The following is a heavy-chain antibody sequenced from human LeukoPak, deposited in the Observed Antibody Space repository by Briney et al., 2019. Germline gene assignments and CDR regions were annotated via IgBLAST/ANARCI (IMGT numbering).Heavy chain of an antibody. CDR1: GFAFSSYD. CDR3: ARAYRGYYGSGSYYNDAFDI. Sequence: GGSLRLSCAASGFAFSSYDMHWVRQATGKGLEWVSAIGVAGDTYYPGSVKGRFTISRENAKNSLYLQMHSLRARDTAVYYCARAYRGYYGSGSYYNDAFDIWGQGTMVTVSS. V-gene: IGHV3-13*04. J-gene: IGHJ3*02. D-gene: IGHD3-10*01. CDR2: IGVAGDT.